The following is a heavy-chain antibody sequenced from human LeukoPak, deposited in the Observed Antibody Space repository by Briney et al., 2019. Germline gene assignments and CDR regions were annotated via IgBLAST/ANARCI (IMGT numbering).Heavy chain of an antibody. J-gene: IGHJ4*02. CDR2: MNPNSGNT. CDR3: ARHDCSSTSCYYNY. Sequence: GASVKVSCKASGYTFTSYDINWVRQATGQGLEWMGWMNPNSGNTGYAQKFQGRVTMTRNTSISTAYMELSSLRSEDTAVYYCARHDCSSTSCYYNYWGQGTLVTVSS. CDR1: GYTFTSYD. V-gene: IGHV1-8*01. D-gene: IGHD2-2*01.